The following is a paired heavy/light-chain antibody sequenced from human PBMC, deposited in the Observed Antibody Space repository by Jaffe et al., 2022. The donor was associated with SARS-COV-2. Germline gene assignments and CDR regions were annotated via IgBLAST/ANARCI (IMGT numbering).Light chain of an antibody. J-gene: IGKJ2*01. Sequence: EIVLTQSPGTLSLSPGERATLSCRASQSVSSNYLAWYQQKPGQAPRVLIYGASSRATGIPDRFSGSGSGTDFTLAISRLEPEDFAVYYCQQYGNLPKTFGQGTKLEIK. CDR3: QQYGNLPKT. V-gene: IGKV3-20*01. CDR1: QSVSSNY. CDR2: GAS.
Heavy chain of an antibody. CDR2: IKSKTDGGTT. CDR3: TTDKPSSFDY. J-gene: IGHJ4*02. Sequence: EVHLVESGEGLVKPGGSLRLSCAASGFTFSNVWMSWVRQAPGKGLEWVGRIKSKTDGGTTEYAAPVKGRFTISRDDSKNTLYLQMNSLKSEDTAVYYCTTDKPSSFDYWGQGTLVTVSS. V-gene: IGHV3-15*01. CDR1: GFTFSNVW.